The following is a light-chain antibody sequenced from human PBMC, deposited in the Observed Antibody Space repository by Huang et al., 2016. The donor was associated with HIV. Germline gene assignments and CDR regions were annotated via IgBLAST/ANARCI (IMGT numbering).Light chain of an antibody. J-gene: IGKJ4*01. Sequence: EIVLTQSPASLALSPGERATLSCRASQSVRNYLAWYQQKPGQAPRLLIFDASNSATDNPARFIGSGSGTDFTLTISSLEPEDFAVYYCQQRYNWPLTFGGGTKVEIK. V-gene: IGKV3-11*01. CDR1: QSVRNY. CDR3: QQRYNWPLT. CDR2: DAS.